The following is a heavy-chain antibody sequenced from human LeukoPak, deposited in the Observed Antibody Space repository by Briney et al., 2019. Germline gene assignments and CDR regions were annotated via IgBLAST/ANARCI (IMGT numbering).Heavy chain of an antibody. D-gene: IGHD3-9*01. Sequence: ASVKVSCKASGYTFTGYYMHWVRQAPGQGLEWMGWINPNSGGTNYAQKFQGRVTKTRDTSISTAYMELSRLRSDDTAVYYCARVSLYYDILTGYRAEYFQHWGQGTLVTVSS. J-gene: IGHJ1*01. CDR1: GYTFTGYY. CDR2: INPNSGGT. CDR3: ARVSLYYDILTGYRAEYFQH. V-gene: IGHV1-2*02.